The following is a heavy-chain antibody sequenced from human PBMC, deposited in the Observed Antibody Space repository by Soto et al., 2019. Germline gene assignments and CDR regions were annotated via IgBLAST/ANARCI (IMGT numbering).Heavy chain of an antibody. Sequence: QITLKESGPTLVKPTQTLTLTCTFSGFSLSTSGVGVGWIRQPPGKALEWLALIYWDDDKRYSPSLKSRLTITKDTPKTQVVLTITNMDPVDTATYYCALSKGYCTNGVCYFDYWGQGTLVTVSS. CDR3: ALSKGYCTNGVCYFDY. V-gene: IGHV2-5*02. CDR1: GFSLSTSGVG. CDR2: IYWDDDK. J-gene: IGHJ4*02. D-gene: IGHD2-8*01.